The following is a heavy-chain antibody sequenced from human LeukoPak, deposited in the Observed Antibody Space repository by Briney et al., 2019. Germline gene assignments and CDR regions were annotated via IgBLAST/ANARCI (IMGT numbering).Heavy chain of an antibody. J-gene: IGHJ4*02. CDR2: ISSSGSVI. CDR1: GFAFSSYE. Sequence: PGRSLRLSCAGSGFAFSSYEINWVRQAPGKGLEWVSSISSSGSVIYYADSVKGRFTISRDNAKNSLYLQINSLRAEDTAIYYCARAFSSGWFDYWGQGTLVTVSS. D-gene: IGHD6-19*01. V-gene: IGHV3-48*03. CDR3: ARAFSSGWFDY.